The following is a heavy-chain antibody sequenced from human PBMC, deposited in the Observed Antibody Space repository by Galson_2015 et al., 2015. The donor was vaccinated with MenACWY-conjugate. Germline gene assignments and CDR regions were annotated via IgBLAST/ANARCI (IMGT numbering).Heavy chain of an antibody. CDR3: TRDLYYDSSGYYLY. CDR2: IRSKAYGGPT. CDR1: GFTFGDYA. D-gene: IGHD3-22*01. Sequence: SLRLSCAASGFTFGDYAMSWFRQAPGKGLEWVGFIRSKAYGGPTEYAASVKGRFTISRDDSKSIAYLQMNSLKTEDTAVYYCTRDLYYDSSGYYLYWGQGTLVTVSS. V-gene: IGHV3-49*03. J-gene: IGHJ4*02.